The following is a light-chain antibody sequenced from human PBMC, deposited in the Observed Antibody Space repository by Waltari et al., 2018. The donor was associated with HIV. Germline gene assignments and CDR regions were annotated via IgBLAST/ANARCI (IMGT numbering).Light chain of an antibody. CDR2: WAS. Sequence: DIVMTQSPDSLAVSLGERATINCKSSQSVLYSSHNKNYLAWYQQKPGQPPKLFIYWASTRESGVPDRFSGSGSQTDFTLTISSLQAEDVAVYYCQQYYSTLRTFGQGTKVEIK. J-gene: IGKJ1*01. CDR1: QSVLYSSHNKNY. CDR3: QQYYSTLRT. V-gene: IGKV4-1*01.